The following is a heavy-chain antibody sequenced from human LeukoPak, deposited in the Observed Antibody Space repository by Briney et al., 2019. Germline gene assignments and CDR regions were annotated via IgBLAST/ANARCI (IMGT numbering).Heavy chain of an antibody. D-gene: IGHD2-8*01. CDR1: GFTFSSYW. CDR2: INSDASST. CDR3: ARVQGHPPNGLDV. Sequence: TGGSLRLSCAASGFTFSSYWMHWVRQAAGKGLVWVSRINSDASSTSYADSVKGRFTISRDNAKHTLYLQVNSLRAEDTAVYYCARVQGHPPNGLDVWGQGTMVTVSS. V-gene: IGHV3-74*01. J-gene: IGHJ3*01.